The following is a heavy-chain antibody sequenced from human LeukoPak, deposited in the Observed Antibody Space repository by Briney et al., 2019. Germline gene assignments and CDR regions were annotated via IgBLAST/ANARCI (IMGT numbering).Heavy chain of an antibody. CDR1: GGSFSGYY. J-gene: IGHJ4*02. CDR3: ARGITMVRGVIITLPYFDY. CDR2: INHSGST. D-gene: IGHD3-10*01. Sequence: LSETLSLTCAVYGGSFSGYYWSWIRQPPGKGLEWIGEINHSGSTNYNPSLKSRVTISVDTSKNQFSLKLSSVTAADTAVYYCARGITMVRGVIITLPYFDYWGQGTLVTVSS. V-gene: IGHV4-34*01.